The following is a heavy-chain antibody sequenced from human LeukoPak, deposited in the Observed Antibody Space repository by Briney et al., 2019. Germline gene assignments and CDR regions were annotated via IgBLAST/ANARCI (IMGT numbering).Heavy chain of an antibody. V-gene: IGHV4-59*01. Sequence: SETLSLTCTVSGGSISSYYWSWIRQPPGKGLEWIGYIYYSGSTSYNPSLKSRVTISVDTSKNQFSLKLSSVTAADTAVYYCARDLGRYSFGSYGMDVWGQGTTVTVSS. D-gene: IGHD5-18*01. CDR1: GGSISSYY. CDR2: IYYSGST. J-gene: IGHJ6*02. CDR3: ARDLGRYSFGSYGMDV.